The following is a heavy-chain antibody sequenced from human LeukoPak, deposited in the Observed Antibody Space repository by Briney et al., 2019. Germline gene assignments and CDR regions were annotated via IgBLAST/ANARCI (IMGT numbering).Heavy chain of an antibody. Sequence: GGSLRLSCAASGFAFSSYAMSWVRQAPGKGLEWVSAISGSGGSFYYADSVKGRFTISRDNSKNTLYLQMNSLRAEDTAVYYCAKDSGEIQYSGSRGHYMDVWGKGTTVTVSS. D-gene: IGHD6-13*01. J-gene: IGHJ6*03. CDR1: GFAFSSYA. CDR3: AKDSGEIQYSGSRGHYMDV. V-gene: IGHV3-23*01. CDR2: ISGSGGSF.